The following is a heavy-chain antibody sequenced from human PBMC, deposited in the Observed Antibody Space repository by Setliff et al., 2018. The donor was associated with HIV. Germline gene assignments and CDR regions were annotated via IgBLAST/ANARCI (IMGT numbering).Heavy chain of an antibody. CDR2: IIPEFGVA. V-gene: IGHV1-69*10. D-gene: IGHD5-12*01. CDR1: GGTLGSYA. Sequence: SVKVSCKVSGGTLGSYAINWVRQAPGQGLEWIGGIIPEFGVASHSPRMQGRLTIDADKSRTTAYMVLSSLRSDDTAVYYCARSGGWCGYNNSHPYYYYMNVWGKGTPVTVSS. J-gene: IGHJ6*03. CDR3: ARSGGWCGYNNSHPYYYYMNV.